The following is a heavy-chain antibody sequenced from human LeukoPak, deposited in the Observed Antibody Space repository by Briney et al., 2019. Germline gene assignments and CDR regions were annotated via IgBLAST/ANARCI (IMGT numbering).Heavy chain of an antibody. V-gene: IGHV4-39*07. Sequence: SETLSLTCTVSGGSISSSSYYWGWIRQPPGKGLEWIGSIYYSGSTYYNPSLKSRVTISVDTSKNQFSLKLSSVTAADTAVYYCARDVPMYSGSHLYYYMDAWGKGTTVTVSS. D-gene: IGHD1-26*01. J-gene: IGHJ6*03. CDR1: GGSISSSSYY. CDR2: IYYSGST. CDR3: ARDVPMYSGSHLYYYMDA.